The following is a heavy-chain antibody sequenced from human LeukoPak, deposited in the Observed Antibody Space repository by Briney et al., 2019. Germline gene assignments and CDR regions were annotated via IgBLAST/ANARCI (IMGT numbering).Heavy chain of an antibody. J-gene: IGHJ4*02. CDR3: TTDGFDY. Sequence: KSGGSLRLSCAASGFSFNNAWMSWVRQAPGKGLEWVGRIKSKTDGGTTDYAAPVKDRFTISRDDSKYTLYLQMNSLKTEDTVVYYCTTDGFDYWGQGTLVTVSS. V-gene: IGHV3-15*01. CDR1: GFSFNNAW. CDR2: IKSKTDGGTT.